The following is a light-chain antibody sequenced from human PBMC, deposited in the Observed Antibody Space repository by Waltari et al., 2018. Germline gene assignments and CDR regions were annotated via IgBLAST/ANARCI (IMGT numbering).Light chain of an antibody. V-gene: IGKV1-5*03. CDR1: QSIRSW. J-gene: IGKJ1*01. Sequence: DIQMTQSPSTLSAPVGDRVTITCRASQSIRSWLAWYQQKPGKAPKLLISKASTLESGVPSRFSGSGSGTEFTLTISSLQPEDFAVYYCQQRNTWWTFGQGTKVEIK. CDR3: QQRNTWWT. CDR2: KAS.